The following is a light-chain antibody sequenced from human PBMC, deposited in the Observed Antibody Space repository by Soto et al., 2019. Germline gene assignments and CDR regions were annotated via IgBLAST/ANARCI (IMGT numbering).Light chain of an antibody. V-gene: IGLV1-44*01. Sequence: QSVLTQPPSASGTPGQRVSISCSGSNSNIGSNTVNWYQQFPGTAPKLLIYAYNQRPSGVPDRFSGSKSGTSASLAISGLHSWYDADYYCAAWDDSLNVFVFGTGTKLTVL. CDR1: NSNIGSNT. CDR3: AAWDDSLNVFV. J-gene: IGLJ1*01. CDR2: AYN.